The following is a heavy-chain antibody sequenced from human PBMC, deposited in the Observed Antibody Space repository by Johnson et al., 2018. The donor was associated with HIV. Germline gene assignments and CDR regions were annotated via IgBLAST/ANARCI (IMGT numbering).Heavy chain of an antibody. Sequence: QVQLVESGGGVVRPGESLRLSCAASGFTFSTYAMHWVRQAPGKGLEWVSFIRFDGSNKYYADSVKGRFTISRDNSKNTLYLQMDSLRAEDMGVDYCATGASSTWSLGALDIWGQGTMVTVSS. D-gene: IGHD6-13*01. J-gene: IGHJ3*02. V-gene: IGHV3-30*02. CDR2: IRFDGSNK. CDR3: ATGASSTWSLGALDI. CDR1: GFTFSTYA.